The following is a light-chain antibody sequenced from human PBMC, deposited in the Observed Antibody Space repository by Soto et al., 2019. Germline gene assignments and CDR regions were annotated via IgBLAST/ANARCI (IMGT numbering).Light chain of an antibody. V-gene: IGLV2-11*01. Sequence: QSALTQPRSVSGSPGQSVTISCTGTGSDVGGYNYVSWYQQHPGKAPKLMIYDVSKRPSGVPDRFSGSKSGNTASLTISGLQAEDEADYYCCSYAGSYTYWVFGGGTKVTVL. CDR3: CSYAGSYTYWV. CDR2: DVS. J-gene: IGLJ3*02. CDR1: GSDVGGYNY.